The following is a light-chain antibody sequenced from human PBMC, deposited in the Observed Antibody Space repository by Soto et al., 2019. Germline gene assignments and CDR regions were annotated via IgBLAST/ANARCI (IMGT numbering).Light chain of an antibody. Sequence: TLSLSPGERATLSCRASQSVSSYLAWYQQKPGQAPRLLISDASNRATGIPARFSGSGSGTDFTLTISSLEPEDFAVYYCQQRSNWPLTFGGGTKVDIK. CDR3: QQRSNWPLT. J-gene: IGKJ4*01. CDR2: DAS. CDR1: QSVSSY. V-gene: IGKV3-11*01.